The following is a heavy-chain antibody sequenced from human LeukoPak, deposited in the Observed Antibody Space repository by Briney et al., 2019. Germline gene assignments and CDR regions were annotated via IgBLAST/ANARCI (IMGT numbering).Heavy chain of an antibody. CDR2: ISFDGSNQ. CDR1: GFTFSSFG. CDR3: AKSHPPTVTTEEGEYLQH. D-gene: IGHD4-17*01. J-gene: IGHJ1*01. V-gene: IGHV3-30*18. Sequence: GRSLRLSCAASGFTFSSFGMHWVRQAPGQGLEWVAVISFDGSNQYYADSVKGRFTIYRDNFKNTVYLQMNSLRAEETAAYYCAKSHPPTVTTEEGEYLQHWGQGTLVTVSS.